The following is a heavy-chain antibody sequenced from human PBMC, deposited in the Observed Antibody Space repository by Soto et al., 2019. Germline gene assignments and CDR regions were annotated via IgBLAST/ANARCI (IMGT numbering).Heavy chain of an antibody. CDR1: GYTFTSYG. Sequence: ASVKVSCKASGYTFTSYGISWVRQAPGQGLEWMGWISAYNGNTNYAQKLQGRVTMTTDTSTSTAYMELRSLRSDDTAVYYCAGTPYYCSGGSCYSDYYYYYMDVWGKGTTVTVSS. V-gene: IGHV1-18*01. CDR3: AGTPYYCSGGSCYSDYYYYYMDV. J-gene: IGHJ6*03. D-gene: IGHD2-15*01. CDR2: ISAYNGNT.